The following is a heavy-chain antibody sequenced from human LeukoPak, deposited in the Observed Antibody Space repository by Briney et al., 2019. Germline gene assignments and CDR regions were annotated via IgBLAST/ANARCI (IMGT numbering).Heavy chain of an antibody. J-gene: IGHJ3*02. CDR2: IYDIGST. CDR1: GGSLGREF. CDR3: ATLYGSGPRGAFDI. Sequence: PSETLSLTCTVSGGSLGREFWTWIRQPPGKGLDWIGYIYDIGSTNYNPSLKSRVTIFVYTSRNQFSLHLTSVTAADTAVYYCATLYGSGPRGAFDIWGQGTLVTVSS. D-gene: IGHD3-10*01. V-gene: IGHV4-59*08.